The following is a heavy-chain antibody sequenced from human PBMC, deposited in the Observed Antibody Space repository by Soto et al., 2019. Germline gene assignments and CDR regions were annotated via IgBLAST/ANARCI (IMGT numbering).Heavy chain of an antibody. V-gene: IGHV3-53*01. CDR2: IYSGGST. D-gene: IGHD6-19*01. Sequence: GGSLRLSCAASAFTVSSNYMSWVRQAPGKGLEWVTVIYSGGSTYYEDSVKSRFTITRDNSKNTLMLQRNSLSDEDTAVYCWAREASSGWAGGDDAFDIWGQGTMVTVSS. CDR3: AREASSGWAGGDDAFDI. J-gene: IGHJ3*02. CDR1: AFTVSSNY.